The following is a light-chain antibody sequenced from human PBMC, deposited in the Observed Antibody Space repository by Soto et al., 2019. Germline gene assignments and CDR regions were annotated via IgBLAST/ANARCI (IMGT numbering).Light chain of an antibody. CDR2: GAS. CDR3: QQYGSSSLT. Sequence: VFKQAPGTLSLSPGKRATLSCRASQSVSSSYLAWYQQKPGQAPRLLIYGASSRATGIPDRFSGSGSGTDFTLTISRLEPEDFAVYYCQQYGSSSLTFGQGTKVDIK. CDR1: QSVSSSY. V-gene: IGKV3-20*01. J-gene: IGKJ1*01.